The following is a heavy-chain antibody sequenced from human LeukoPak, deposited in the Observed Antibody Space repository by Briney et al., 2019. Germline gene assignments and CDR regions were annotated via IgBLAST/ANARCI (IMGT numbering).Heavy chain of an antibody. V-gene: IGHV5-10-1*01. D-gene: IGHD4-17*01. CDR2: IDPIDSYT. Sequence: GESLRISCKSLGYIFSNYWISWVRQMPGKGLEWMGRIDPIDSYTNYSPSFQGHVTMSVDKSTSTAYLQWSSLKASDTAMYYCARQTTVTTQSDYWGQGTLVTVSS. CDR1: GYIFSNYW. CDR3: ARQTTVTTQSDY. J-gene: IGHJ4*02.